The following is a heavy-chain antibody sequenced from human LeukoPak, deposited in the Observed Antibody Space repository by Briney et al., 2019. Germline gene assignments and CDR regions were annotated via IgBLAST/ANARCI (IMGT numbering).Heavy chain of an antibody. J-gene: IGHJ3*02. CDR2: IYTSGST. CDR3: ARRRGYSYGWDTFDI. Sequence: SETLSLTCTVSGGSISSYYWSWIRQPAGKGLDWIGRIYTSGSTNYNPSLKSRVTMSVDTSKNQFSLKLSSVTAADTAVYYCARRRGYSYGWDTFDIWGQGTMVTVSS. V-gene: IGHV4-4*07. D-gene: IGHD5-18*01. CDR1: GGSISSYY.